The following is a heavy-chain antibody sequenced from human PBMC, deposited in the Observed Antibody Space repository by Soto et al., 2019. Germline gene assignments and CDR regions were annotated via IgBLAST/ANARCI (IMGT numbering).Heavy chain of an antibody. J-gene: IGHJ4*02. D-gene: IGHD3-3*01. CDR2: ISWNSGSI. CDR1: GFTFDDYA. Sequence: HPGGSLRLSCAASGFTFDDYAMHWVRQAPGKGLEWVSGISWNSGSIGYADSVKGRFTISRDNAKNSLYLQMNSLRAEDTALYYCAKVRHYDFCCGYPDYWGQGTLVTVSS. V-gene: IGHV3-9*01. CDR3: AKVRHYDFCCGYPDY.